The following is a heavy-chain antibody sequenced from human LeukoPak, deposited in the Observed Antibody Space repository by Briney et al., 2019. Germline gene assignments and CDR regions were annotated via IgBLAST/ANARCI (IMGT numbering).Heavy chain of an antibody. D-gene: IGHD6-13*01. CDR1: GFTFSSYG. V-gene: IGHV3-30*02. Sequence: GGSLRLSCAASGFTFSSYGMHWVRQAPGKGLEWVECIRYDGSNKYYADSVKGRFTISRDNSKNTLYLQMNSLRAEDTAVYYCAKVVSAAGDFDYWGQGTLVTVSS. J-gene: IGHJ4*02. CDR2: IRYDGSNK. CDR3: AKVVSAAGDFDY.